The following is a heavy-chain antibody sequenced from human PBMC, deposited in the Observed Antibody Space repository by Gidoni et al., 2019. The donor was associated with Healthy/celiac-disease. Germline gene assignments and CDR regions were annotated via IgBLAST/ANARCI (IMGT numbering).Heavy chain of an antibody. D-gene: IGHD3-10*01. J-gene: IGHJ5*02. CDR3: ARDPGVRGVIFEGWFDP. CDR1: GFTFSRYA. Sequence: QVQLVASGGGVVQPGRSLRLSCAASGFTFSRYAMHGVRQAPGKGLEWVAVISYDGSNKYYADSVKGRFTISRDNSKNTLYLQMNSLRAEDTAVYYCARDPGVRGVIFEGWFDPWGQGTLVTVSS. V-gene: IGHV3-30-3*01. CDR2: ISYDGSNK.